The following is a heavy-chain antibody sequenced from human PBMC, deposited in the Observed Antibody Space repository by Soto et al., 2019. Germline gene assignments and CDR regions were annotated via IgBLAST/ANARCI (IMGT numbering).Heavy chain of an antibody. J-gene: IGHJ6*02. CDR1: GLIFRTYS. Sequence: RGSLRLSNVASGLIFRTYSKTLFRLPPGKRLEWVSTISGSGGKTYYADSVKGRFTISRDNSKNPVYLHMDSLRAEDMAIYYCAKDGHVVSFSIALQQAPMGFCSQGSTGT. V-gene: IGHV3-23*01. D-gene: IGHD3-16*01. CDR3: AKDGHVVSFSIALQQAPMGF. CDR2: ISGSGGKT.